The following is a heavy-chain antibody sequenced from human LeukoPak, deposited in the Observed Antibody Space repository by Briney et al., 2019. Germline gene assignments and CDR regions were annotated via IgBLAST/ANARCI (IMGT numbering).Heavy chain of an antibody. Sequence: PGGSLRLSCAASGFTFSSYWMSWVRQAPGKGLEWVANIKQDGSEKYYVDSVKGRFTISRDNAKNSLYLQMNRLRAEDTAVYYCARDRTHASHSILYYGSGTYFDYWGQGTLVTVSS. CDR2: IKQDGSEK. CDR1: GFTFSSYW. CDR3: ARDRTHASHSILYYGSGTYFDY. V-gene: IGHV3-7*01. D-gene: IGHD3-10*01. J-gene: IGHJ4*02.